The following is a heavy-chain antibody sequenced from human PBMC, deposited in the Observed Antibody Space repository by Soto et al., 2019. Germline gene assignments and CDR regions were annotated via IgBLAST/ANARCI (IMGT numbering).Heavy chain of an antibody. CDR3: ARYSNNWFQTEGMDV. J-gene: IGHJ6*02. D-gene: IGHD6-13*01. V-gene: IGHV4-4*07. Sequence: QVQLQESGPGLVKPSETLSLTCTVSGGSISSYYWSWIRQPAGKGLEWIGRISTTETTNYNPSLKSRVSMSLDTSKSQVSLKLSSVTAADAAVYYCARYSNNWFQTEGMDVWGQGTTVTVSS. CDR2: ISTTETT. CDR1: GGSISSYY.